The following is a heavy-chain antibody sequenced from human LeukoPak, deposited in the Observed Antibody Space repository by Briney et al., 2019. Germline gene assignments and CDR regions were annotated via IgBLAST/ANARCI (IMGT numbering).Heavy chain of an antibody. J-gene: IGHJ3*02. CDR1: GFTFSAYS. Sequence: LGGSLRLSCAASGFTFSAYSMNWVRQAPGQGLDWVSYISSRSFTIYYADSVKGRFTISRDNAKNSLYLEMNSLRDEDTAVYYCARSVIAVAGYDAFVIRGERAIVSVSS. CDR2: ISSRSFTI. V-gene: IGHV3-48*02. CDR3: ARSVIAVAGYDAFVI. D-gene: IGHD6-19*01.